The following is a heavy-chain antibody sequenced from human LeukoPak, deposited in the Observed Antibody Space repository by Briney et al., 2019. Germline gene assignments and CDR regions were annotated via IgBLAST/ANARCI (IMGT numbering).Heavy chain of an antibody. Sequence: GGSLRLSCAASGFTFDDYAMHWVRQAPGKGLEWVSGISWNSGSIGYADSVKGRFTISRDNAKNSLYLQMNSLRPEDTALYYCARDDHNVLTDNFDYWGPGTLVTVSS. V-gene: IGHV3-9*01. CDR3: ARDDHNVLTDNFDY. J-gene: IGHJ4*02. CDR2: ISWNSGSI. D-gene: IGHD3-9*01. CDR1: GFTFDDYA.